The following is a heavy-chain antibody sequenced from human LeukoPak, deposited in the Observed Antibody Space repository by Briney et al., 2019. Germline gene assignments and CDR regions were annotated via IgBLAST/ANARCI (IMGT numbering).Heavy chain of an antibody. V-gene: IGHV3-7*01. J-gene: IGHJ6*03. CDR2: IKQDGSEK. Sequence: GGSLRLSCAASGFTFSSYTMNWVRQAPGKGLEWVANIKQDGSEKYYVDSVKGRFTISRDNAKNSLYLQMNSLRAEDTAVYYCARDQKAVADHYYYYYYMDVWGKGTTVTVSS. CDR1: GFTFSSYT. CDR3: ARDQKAVADHYYYYYYMDV. D-gene: IGHD6-19*01.